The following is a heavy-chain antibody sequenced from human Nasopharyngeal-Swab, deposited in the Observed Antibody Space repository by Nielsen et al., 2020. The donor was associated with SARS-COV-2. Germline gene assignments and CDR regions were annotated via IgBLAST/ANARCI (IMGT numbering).Heavy chain of an antibody. J-gene: IGHJ3*02. CDR1: GFTLSNYW. V-gene: IGHV3-74*01. CDR2: INTDASRT. D-gene: IGHD3-16*01. Sequence: GESLKISCAASGFTLSNYWIPWVRHTPGKGLLWVSRINTDASRTSYADSVKGRFTISRDNAKNTVYLQMNSLRGEDTAVYYCTRVDVHDAFDMWGQGTMVTVSS. CDR3: TRVDVHDAFDM.